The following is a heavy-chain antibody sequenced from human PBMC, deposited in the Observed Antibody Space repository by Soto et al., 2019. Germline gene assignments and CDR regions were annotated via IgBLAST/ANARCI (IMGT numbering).Heavy chain of an antibody. J-gene: IGHJ4*02. CDR2: IYYSGST. Sequence: SETLSLTCTVSGGSISSYYWSWIRQPPGKGLEWIGYIYYSGSTNYNPSLKSRVTISVDTSKNQFSLKLSSVTAADTAVYYCAMGTYRGPFDYWGQGTLVTVSS. V-gene: IGHV4-59*01. CDR3: AMGTYRGPFDY. CDR1: GGSISSYY. D-gene: IGHD3-10*01.